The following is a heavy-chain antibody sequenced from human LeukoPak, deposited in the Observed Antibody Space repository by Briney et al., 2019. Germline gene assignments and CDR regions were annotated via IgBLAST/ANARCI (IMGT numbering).Heavy chain of an antibody. Sequence: SETLSLTCAVYGGSFSGYYWSWIRQPPGKGLEWIGEINHSGSTNYNPSLKSRVTISVDTSKNQFSLKLSSVTAADTAVYYCARVGGFQYRTVFDYWGQGTLVTVSP. CDR3: ARVGGFQYRTVFDY. CDR2: INHSGST. V-gene: IGHV4-34*01. CDR1: GGSFSGYY. D-gene: IGHD3-16*01. J-gene: IGHJ4*02.